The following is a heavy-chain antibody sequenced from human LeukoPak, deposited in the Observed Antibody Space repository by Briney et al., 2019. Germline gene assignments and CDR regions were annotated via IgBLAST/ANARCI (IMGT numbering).Heavy chain of an antibody. V-gene: IGHV4-34*01. CDR2: INHSGST. CDR3: ARDSSGNTRGVGYYYYYYMDV. J-gene: IGHJ6*03. D-gene: IGHD3-10*01. Sequence: SETLSLTCAVYGGSFSGYDWNWIRRPPGKGLEWIGEINHSGSTNYNPSLKSRVTISVDTSKNQFSLKLSSVTAADTAVYYCARDSSGNTRGVGYYYYYYMDVWGKGTTVTVSS. CDR1: GGSFSGYD.